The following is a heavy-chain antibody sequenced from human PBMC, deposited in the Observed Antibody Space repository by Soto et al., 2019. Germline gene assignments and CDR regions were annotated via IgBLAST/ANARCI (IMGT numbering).Heavy chain of an antibody. Sequence: ASVKVSCKASGYTFTRYGISWVRQAPGQGLEWMGWISAYNGNTNYAQKLQGRVTMTTDTSTSTAYMELRSLRSDDTAVYYCARAVVDCTNGVCYTRSNWFDPWGQGTLVTVSS. CDR3: ARAVVDCTNGVCYTRSNWFDP. CDR2: ISAYNGNT. J-gene: IGHJ5*02. D-gene: IGHD2-8*01. V-gene: IGHV1-18*01. CDR1: GYTFTRYG.